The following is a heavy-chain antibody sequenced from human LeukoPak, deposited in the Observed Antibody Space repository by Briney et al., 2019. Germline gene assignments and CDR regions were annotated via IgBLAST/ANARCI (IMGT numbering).Heavy chain of an antibody. Sequence: ASAKVSCKASGYTFTGYYMHWVRQAPGQGLEWMGWINPNSGGTNYAQKFQGRVTMTRDTSISTAYMELSRLRSDDTAVYYCARNRPTMVRGETLRYYYGMDVWGQGTTVTVSS. CDR2: INPNSGGT. D-gene: IGHD3-10*01. V-gene: IGHV1-2*02. CDR1: GYTFTGYY. CDR3: ARNRPTMVRGETLRYYYGMDV. J-gene: IGHJ6*02.